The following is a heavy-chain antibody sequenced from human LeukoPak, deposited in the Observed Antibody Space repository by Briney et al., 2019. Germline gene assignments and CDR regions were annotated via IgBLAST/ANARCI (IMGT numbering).Heavy chain of an antibody. D-gene: IGHD3-9*01. Sequence: GGSLRLSCAASGFTFSSYAMSWVRQAPGKGLEWVSAISGSGGSTYYADSVKGRFTISRDNSKNTLYLQMNSLGAEDTAVYYCAKVWDVLRYFDWLLYLDYWGQGTLVTVSS. J-gene: IGHJ4*02. V-gene: IGHV3-23*01. CDR1: GFTFSSYA. CDR2: ISGSGGST. CDR3: AKVWDVLRYFDWLLYLDY.